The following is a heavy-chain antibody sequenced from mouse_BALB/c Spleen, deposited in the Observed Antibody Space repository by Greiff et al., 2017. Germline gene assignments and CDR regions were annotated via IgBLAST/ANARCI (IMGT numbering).Heavy chain of an antibody. Sequence: EVQLVESGGGLVQPGGSRKLSCAASGFTFSSFGMHWVRQAPEKGLEWVAYISSGSSTIYYADTVKGRFTISRDNPKNTLFLQMTSLRSEDTAMYYCAREILPYAMDYWGQGTSVTVSA. CDR2: ISSGSSTI. CDR1: GFTFSSFG. CDR3: AREILPYAMDY. J-gene: IGHJ4*01. V-gene: IGHV5-17*02.